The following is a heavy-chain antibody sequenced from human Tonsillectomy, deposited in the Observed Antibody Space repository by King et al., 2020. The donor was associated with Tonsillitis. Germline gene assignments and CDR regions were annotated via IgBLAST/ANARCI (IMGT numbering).Heavy chain of an antibody. CDR2: VDPEDGET. Sequence: QLVQSGTEVKKPGATVKISCKVSGYTFTDSYIHWVQQAPGKGLEWMGLVDPEDGETIYTQKFQGRVTITADTSIDTAYLELSSLRSDDTAVYYCSTNFMAKPFDSWGQGTLVIVSS. CDR3: STNFMAKPFDS. CDR1: GYTFTDSY. J-gene: IGHJ4*02. V-gene: IGHV1-69-2*01. D-gene: IGHD3-10*01.